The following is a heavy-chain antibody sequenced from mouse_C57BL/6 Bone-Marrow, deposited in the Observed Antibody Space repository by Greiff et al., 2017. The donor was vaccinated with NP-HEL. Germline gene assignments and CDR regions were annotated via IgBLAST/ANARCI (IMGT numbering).Heavy chain of an antibody. CDR3: ARGGLLWLRRGAWFAY. D-gene: IGHD2-2*01. V-gene: IGHV1-81*01. CDR1: GYTFTSYG. J-gene: IGHJ3*01. Sequence: VQLQQSGAELARPGASVKLSCKASGYTFTSYGISWVKQRTGQGLAWIGEIYPRSGNTYYNEKFKGKATLTADKSSSTAYMELRSLTSEDSAVYFCARGGLLWLRRGAWFAYWGQGTLVTVSA. CDR2: IYPRSGNT.